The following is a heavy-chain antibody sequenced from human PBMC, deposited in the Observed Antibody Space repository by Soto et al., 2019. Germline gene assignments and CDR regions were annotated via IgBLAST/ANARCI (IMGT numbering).Heavy chain of an antibody. V-gene: IGHV1-18*01. Sequence: QLQLVQSGAEAKKPGASVKVSCKASGYTFPTSTISWVRQAPGQGLQWMGWIKAYSGNTNYAQKPQGRVTMTADTSTNSAYMELRRLTTDDTAIYCCAIADSGDDDYWGQGTLVSVSS. CDR3: AIADSGDDDY. CDR1: GYTFPTST. J-gene: IGHJ4*02. CDR2: IKAYSGNT. D-gene: IGHD4-17*01.